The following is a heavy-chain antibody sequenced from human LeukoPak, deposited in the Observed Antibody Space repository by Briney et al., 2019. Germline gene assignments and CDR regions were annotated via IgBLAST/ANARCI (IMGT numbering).Heavy chain of an antibody. D-gene: IGHD6-19*01. V-gene: IGHV3-7*01. CDR2: IKPDGSER. CDR3: ARPPDITVGKNYYYYAMDV. J-gene: IGHJ6*02. CDR1: GFTFSSYW. Sequence: GGSLRLSCITSGFTFSSYWMSWVRQAPGKGLEWVANIKPDGSERYYVDSVKGRFTISRDNAKKSLYLQMNSLRAEDTAVYYCARPPDITVGKNYYYYAMDVWGQGTTVTVSS.